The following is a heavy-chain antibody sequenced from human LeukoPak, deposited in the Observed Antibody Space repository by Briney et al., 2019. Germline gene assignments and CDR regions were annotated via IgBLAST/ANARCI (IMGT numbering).Heavy chain of an antibody. J-gene: IGHJ4*02. V-gene: IGHV3-23*01. Sequence: GGSLRLSCAASGFTFSSYAMSWVRQAPGKGLEWVSAISGSGGSTYYADSVKGRFTISRDNSKNTLYPQMNSLRAEDTAVYYCAKDQSSSTYFDYWGQGTLATVSS. D-gene: IGHD6-6*01. CDR2: ISGSGGST. CDR3: AKDQSSSTYFDY. CDR1: GFTFSSYA.